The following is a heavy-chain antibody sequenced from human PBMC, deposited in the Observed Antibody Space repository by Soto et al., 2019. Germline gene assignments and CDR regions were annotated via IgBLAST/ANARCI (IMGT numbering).Heavy chain of an antibody. CDR1: GFTFSSYA. D-gene: IGHD4-17*01. CDR2: ISGSGGST. CDR3: APRVHGDYLRYYYYGMDV. Sequence: GGSLRLSCAASGFTFSSYAMSWVRQAPGKGLEWVSAISGSGGSTYYADSVKGRFTISRDNSKNTLYLQMNSLRAEDTAVYYCAPRVHGDYLRYYYYGMDVWGQGTTVTVSS. J-gene: IGHJ6*02. V-gene: IGHV3-23*01.